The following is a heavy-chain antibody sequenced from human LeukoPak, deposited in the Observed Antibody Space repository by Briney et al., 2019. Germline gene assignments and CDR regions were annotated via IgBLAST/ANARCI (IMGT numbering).Heavy chain of an antibody. CDR1: GYTFTNYD. Sequence: ASVKLSCKASGYTFTNYDINWVRQATGQGLEWMGWMNPNSGNTGYAQKFQDRVNMTRNTSISTAYMELTRLTSEDTAVYYCTRGDSGYFFYYGLDVWGQGTTVTVSS. V-gene: IGHV1-8*01. CDR2: MNPNSGNT. J-gene: IGHJ6*02. CDR3: TRGDSGYFFYYGLDV. D-gene: IGHD3-10*01.